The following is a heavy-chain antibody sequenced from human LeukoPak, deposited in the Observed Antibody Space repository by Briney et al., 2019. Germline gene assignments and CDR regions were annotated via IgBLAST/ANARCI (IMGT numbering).Heavy chain of an antibody. D-gene: IGHD2-2*01. J-gene: IGHJ6*02. V-gene: IGHV3-74*01. Sequence: GGSLRLSCAASGFTFSSYWMHWVRQAPGKGLVWVSRINSDGSSTSYADSVKGRFTISRDNAKNMLYLQMNSLRAEDTAVYYCARNTGYCSSTSCYPPYYYYYGMDVWGQGTTVTVSS. CDR2: INSDGSST. CDR1: GFTFSSYW. CDR3: ARNTGYCSSTSCYPPYYYYYGMDV.